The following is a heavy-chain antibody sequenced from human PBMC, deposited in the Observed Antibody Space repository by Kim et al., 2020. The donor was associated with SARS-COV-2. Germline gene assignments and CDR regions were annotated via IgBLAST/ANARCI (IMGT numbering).Heavy chain of an antibody. J-gene: IGHJ4*02. CDR3: ASSGIAAREEGLRPLPKFDY. CDR1: GGSFSGYY. CDR2: INHSGST. V-gene: IGHV4-34*01. D-gene: IGHD6-6*01. Sequence: SETLSLTCAVYGGSFSGYYWSWIRQPPGKGLEWIGEINHSGSTNYNPSLKSRVTISVDTSKNQFSLKLSSVTAADTAVYYCASSGIAAREEGLRPLPKFDYWGQGTLVTVSS.